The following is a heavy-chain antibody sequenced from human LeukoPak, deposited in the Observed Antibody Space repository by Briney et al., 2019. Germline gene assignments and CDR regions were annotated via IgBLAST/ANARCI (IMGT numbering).Heavy chain of an antibody. Sequence: GASVKVSCKASGYTFTGYYMHWVRQAPGQGLEWMGWINPNSGGTNYAQKFQGRVTMTRDTSISTAYMELSRLRSDDTAVYYCARVTGEHYYYGMDVWGQGTTVTVSS. CDR1: GYTFTGYY. D-gene: IGHD7-27*01. J-gene: IGHJ6*02. CDR3: ARVTGEHYYYGMDV. CDR2: INPNSGGT. V-gene: IGHV1-2*02.